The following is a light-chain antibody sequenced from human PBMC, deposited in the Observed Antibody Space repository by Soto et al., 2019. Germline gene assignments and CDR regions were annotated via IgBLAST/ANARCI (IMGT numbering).Light chain of an antibody. J-gene: IGLJ2*01. Sequence: QLVLTQSPSASASLGASVKLTCTLSSGHSSYAIAWHQQQPEEGPRYLMKLNSDGWHSKGDGIPDRFSGSSSGAERYLTISSLQSEDEADYYCQTWGTGIVVFGGGTKLTVL. V-gene: IGLV4-69*01. CDR2: LNSDGWH. CDR3: QTWGTGIVV. CDR1: SGHSSYA.